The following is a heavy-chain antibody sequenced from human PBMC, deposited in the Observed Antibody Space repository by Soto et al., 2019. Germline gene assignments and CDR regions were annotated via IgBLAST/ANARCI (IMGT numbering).Heavy chain of an antibody. CDR1: GYAFTSDF. CDR2: ISAYNGNT. Sequence: SLKGSCKASGYAFTSDFVSWVRQAPVQGLEWMGWISAYNGNTNYAQKLQGRVTMTTDTSTSTAYMELRSLRSDDTAVYYCARDGNWNDKDTNFDYWGQGTLVTVSS. CDR3: ARDGNWNDKDTNFDY. D-gene: IGHD1-1*01. J-gene: IGHJ4*02. V-gene: IGHV1-18*01.